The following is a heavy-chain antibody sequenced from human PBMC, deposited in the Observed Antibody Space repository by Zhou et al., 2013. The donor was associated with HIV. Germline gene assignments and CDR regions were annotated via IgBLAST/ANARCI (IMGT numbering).Heavy chain of an antibody. Sequence: QVQLVQSGAEVKKPGSSVKVSCKASGGTFSSYAISWVRQAPGQGLEWMGGIIPIFGTANYAQKFQGRVTITTDESTSTAYMELSSLRSEDTAVYYCAREAYCGGDCYSGFQHWGQGHPGHRLL. J-gene: IGHJ1*01. CDR1: GGTFSSYA. V-gene: IGHV1-69*05. D-gene: IGHD2-21*01. CDR3: AREAYCGGDCYSGFQH. CDR2: IIPIFGTA.